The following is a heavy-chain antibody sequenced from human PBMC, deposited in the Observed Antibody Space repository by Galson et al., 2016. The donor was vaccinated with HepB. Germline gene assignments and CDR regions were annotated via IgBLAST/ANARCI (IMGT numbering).Heavy chain of an antibody. D-gene: IGHD3-3*01. CDR3: ARLMRSGYYAIDY. V-gene: IGHV3-33*01. CDR1: GFTFSNYG. Sequence: SLRLSCAASGFTFSNYGMHWVRRAPGKGLEWVAVIWSDGTNKYYADSVKGRFTITRDNSKNTLYLQMNSLRADDTAVYYCARLMRSGYYAIDYWGQGTLVTVSS. CDR2: IWSDGTNK. J-gene: IGHJ4*02.